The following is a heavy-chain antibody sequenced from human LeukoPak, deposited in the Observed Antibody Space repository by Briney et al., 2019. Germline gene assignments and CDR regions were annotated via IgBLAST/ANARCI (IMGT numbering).Heavy chain of an antibody. CDR1: GFIFSSHA. D-gene: IGHD6-19*01. V-gene: IGHV3-64*01. Sequence: PGGSLRLSWAASGFIFSSHAMHWVRQAPGKGLEYVSAIGNNGDTTYYANSVKGRFTISRDNSKNTLYLEMGSLRAEDMAVYYCARDLTNGWHYFDYWGQGTLVTVSS. CDR2: IGNNGDTT. CDR3: ARDLTNGWHYFDY. J-gene: IGHJ4*02.